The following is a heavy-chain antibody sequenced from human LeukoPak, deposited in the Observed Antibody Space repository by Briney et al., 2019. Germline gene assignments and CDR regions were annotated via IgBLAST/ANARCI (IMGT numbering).Heavy chain of an antibody. J-gene: IGHJ4*02. V-gene: IGHV4-59*12. CDR1: GDSITSYY. CDR3: ASEYDYVWGSYRPYYFDY. CDR2: IYYTGST. Sequence: SETLSLTCTVSGDSITSYYWSWVRQPPGKGLEWIGYIYYTGSTNYNPSLKSRVTMSVDTSKNQFSLKLSSVTAADTAVYYCASEYDYVWGSYRPYYFDYWGQGTLVTVSS. D-gene: IGHD3-16*02.